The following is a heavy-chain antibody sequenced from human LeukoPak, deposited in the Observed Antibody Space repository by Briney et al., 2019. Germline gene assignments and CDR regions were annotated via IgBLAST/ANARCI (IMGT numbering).Heavy chain of an antibody. Sequence: GASVKVSCKASGYTFTGYYMHWVRQAPGQGLEWMGWINPNSGGTNYAQKFQGRVTMTRDTSICTAYMELSRLRSDDTAVYYCARDPLYESGPPVDYWGQGTLVTVSP. V-gene: IGHV1-2*02. CDR2: INPNSGGT. D-gene: IGHD2/OR15-2a*01. J-gene: IGHJ4*02. CDR3: ARDPLYESGPPVDY. CDR1: GYTFTGYY.